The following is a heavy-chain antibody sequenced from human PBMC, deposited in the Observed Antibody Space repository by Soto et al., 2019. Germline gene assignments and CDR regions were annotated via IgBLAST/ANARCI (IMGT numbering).Heavy chain of an antibody. V-gene: IGHV1-69*13. CDR3: ARGGYYDFWSGYPHYGMDV. CDR2: IIPIFGTA. CDR1: GGTFSSYA. Sequence: GASVKVSCKASGGTFSSYAISWVRQAPGQGLEWMGGIIPIFGTANYAQKFQGRVTITADESTSTAYMELSSLRSEDTAVYYCARGGYYDFWSGYPHYGMDVWGQGTTVTVSS. J-gene: IGHJ6*02. D-gene: IGHD3-3*01.